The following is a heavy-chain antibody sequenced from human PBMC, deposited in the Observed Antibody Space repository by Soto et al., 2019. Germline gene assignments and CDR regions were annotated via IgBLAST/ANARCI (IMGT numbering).Heavy chain of an antibody. V-gene: IGHV4-31*03. D-gene: IGHD3-22*01. CDR1: GGSISSGGYY. CDR2: IYYSGST. J-gene: IGHJ4*02. Sequence: QVQLQESGPGLVKPSQTLSLTCTVSGGSISSGGYYWSWIRQHPGKGLEWIGYIYYSGSTYSNPSLKSRVTISVDTSKNQFSLKLSSVTAADTAVYYCARGPIGWTYYYDSSGYPEFDYWGQGTLVTVSS. CDR3: ARGPIGWTYYYDSSGYPEFDY.